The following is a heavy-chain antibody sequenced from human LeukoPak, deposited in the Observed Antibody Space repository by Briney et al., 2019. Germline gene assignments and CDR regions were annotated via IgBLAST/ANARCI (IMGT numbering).Heavy chain of an antibody. V-gene: IGHV4-39*07. D-gene: IGHD2-15*01. CDR1: SGSISSYY. CDR3: ASFGTTRGYCSGGSCYSYFSY. J-gene: IGHJ4*02. CDR2: IYYSGST. Sequence: PSETLSLTCAVSSGSISSYYWGWIRQPPGKGLEWIGSIYYSGSTYYNPSLKSRVTISVDTSKNQFSLKLSSVTAADTAVYYCASFGTTRGYCSGGSCYSYFSYWGQGTLVTVSS.